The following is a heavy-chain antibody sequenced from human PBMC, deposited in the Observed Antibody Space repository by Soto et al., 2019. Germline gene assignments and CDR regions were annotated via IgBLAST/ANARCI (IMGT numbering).Heavy chain of an antibody. CDR2: MSTSGGST. CDR3: ARGPGSCTSGVCYSPGYYGMDV. D-gene: IGHD2-8*01. J-gene: IGHJ6*02. V-gene: IGHV3-23*01. Sequence: GGSLRLSCAASGFTFSSYDMSWVRQAPGKGPEWVSAMSTSGGSTYYADSVKGWFTISRDNSKNTLYLKMDSLRADDTAVYYCARGPGSCTSGVCYSPGYYGMDVWGQGTTVTVSS. CDR1: GFTFSSYD.